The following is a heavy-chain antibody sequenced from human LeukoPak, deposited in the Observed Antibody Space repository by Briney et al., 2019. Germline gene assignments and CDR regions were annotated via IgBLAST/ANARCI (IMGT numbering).Heavy chain of an antibody. V-gene: IGHV3-53*01. CDR2: IYSGGST. CDR3: ARVDSATKLAFDI. D-gene: IGHD4-23*01. CDR1: GFTVSSHY. Sequence: PGGSLRLSCAASGFTVSSHYMSWVRQAPGKGLEWVSVIYSGGSTYYADSVKGRFTISRDNSKNTLYLQMDSLRAEDTAVYYCARVDSATKLAFDIWGQGTMVTVSS. J-gene: IGHJ3*02.